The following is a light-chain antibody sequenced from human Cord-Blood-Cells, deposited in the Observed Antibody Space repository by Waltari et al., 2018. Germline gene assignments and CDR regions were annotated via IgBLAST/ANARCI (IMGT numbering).Light chain of an antibody. V-gene: IGLV2-8*01. CDR3: SSYAGSNKGV. Sequence: QSALTQPPSASASPGQPVTTSCTGPSSDVGGYNYVPWYQQHPGKAPQLMVYEVSKRPSGVPDRFSGSKSGNTASLTVSGLQAEDEADYYCSSYAGSNKGVFGGGTKLTVL. J-gene: IGLJ3*02. CDR1: SSDVGGYNY. CDR2: EVS.